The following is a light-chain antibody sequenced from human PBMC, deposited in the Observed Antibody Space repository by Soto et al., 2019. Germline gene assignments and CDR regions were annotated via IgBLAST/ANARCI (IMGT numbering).Light chain of an antibody. V-gene: IGKV1D-13*01. Sequence: IQLTQSPSFLSASVGDRVTITCRASQGISNYLAWYQQKPGKGPKLLIFDASSLEGGVPSRFSGSGSGAEFTLTISSLQPDDFATYYCQQYNNYSGLTFGGGTKVDI. J-gene: IGKJ4*01. CDR3: QQYNNYSGLT. CDR2: DAS. CDR1: QGISNY.